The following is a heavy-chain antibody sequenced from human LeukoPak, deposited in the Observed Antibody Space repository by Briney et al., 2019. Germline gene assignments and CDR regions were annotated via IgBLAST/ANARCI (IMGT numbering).Heavy chain of an antibody. D-gene: IGHD2-2*01. CDR3: ARHDCSSTSCYADY. J-gene: IGHJ4*02. V-gene: IGHV4-39*01. CDR1: GGSISSRSYY. CDR2: IYYSGGT. Sequence: SETLSLTCTVSGGSISSRSYYWGWIRQPPGKGLEWIGTIYYSGGTYYNPSLKSRVTISVDTSKNQFSLKLSSVTAADTAVYYCARHDCSSTSCYADYWGQGTLVTVSS.